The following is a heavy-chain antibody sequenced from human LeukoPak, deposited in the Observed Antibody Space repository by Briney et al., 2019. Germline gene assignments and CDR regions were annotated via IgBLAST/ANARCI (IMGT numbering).Heavy chain of an antibody. Sequence: RRASVKVSCKASGGTFRSFAMSWVRQAPGQGLEWMGGIIPLFGAPYYAQRFQGRVTITADESTSTAYMELSSLRSEDTAVYYCARSNCGGDCYFPRPTYYYFDYWGQGTLVTVSS. D-gene: IGHD2-21*02. V-gene: IGHV1-69*13. J-gene: IGHJ4*02. CDR1: GGTFRSFA. CDR2: IIPLFGAP. CDR3: ARSNCGGDCYFPRPTYYYFDY.